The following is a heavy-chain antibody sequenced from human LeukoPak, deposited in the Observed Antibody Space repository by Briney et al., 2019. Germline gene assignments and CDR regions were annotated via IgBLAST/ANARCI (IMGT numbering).Heavy chain of an antibody. Sequence: SETLSLTCTVSGGSISSYYWSWIRQPPGKGLEWIGYIYYSGTTYYNPSLKGRLTISVDTSKNQFSLKLSSVTAADTAVYYCASNWSDFDYWGPGTLVTVSS. V-gene: IGHV4-59*08. CDR3: ASNWSDFDY. CDR2: IYYSGTT. CDR1: GGSISSYY. D-gene: IGHD1-1*01. J-gene: IGHJ4*02.